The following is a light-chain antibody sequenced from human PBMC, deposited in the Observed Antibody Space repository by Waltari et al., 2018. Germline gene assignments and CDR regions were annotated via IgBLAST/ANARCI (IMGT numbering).Light chain of an antibody. CDR1: QSISSY. V-gene: IGKV3-11*01. J-gene: IGKJ3*01. CDR2: DAS. CDR3: QQRSKSFT. Sequence: EIVLKQSPATLSCSPGNRATLSCRASQSISSYLAWYQQKPGQAPRLLIYDASTRATGIPARFSGSGSVTDFTLTISSLEPEDFAIYYCQQRSKSFTFGPGTKVDMK.